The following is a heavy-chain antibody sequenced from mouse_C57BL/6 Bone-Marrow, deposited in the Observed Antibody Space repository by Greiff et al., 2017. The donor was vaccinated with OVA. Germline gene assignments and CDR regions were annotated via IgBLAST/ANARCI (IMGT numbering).Heavy chain of an antibody. J-gene: IGHJ2*01. D-gene: IGHD2-4*01. CDR1: GYAFSSSW. CDR2: IYPGDGDT. CDR3: ARWGIYYDYDY. V-gene: IGHV1-82*01. Sequence: LVESGPELVKPGASVKISCKASGYAFSSSWMNWVKQRPGKGLEWIGRIYPGDGDTNYNGKFKGKATLTADKSSSTAYMQLSSLTSEDSAVYFCARWGIYYDYDYWGQGTTLTVSS.